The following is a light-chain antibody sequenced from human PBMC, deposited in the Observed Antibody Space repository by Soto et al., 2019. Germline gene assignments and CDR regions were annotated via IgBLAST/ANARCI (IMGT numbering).Light chain of an antibody. CDR1: QSVSSSY. J-gene: IGKJ1*01. Sequence: PGERDTLSCRASQSVSSSYLAWYQQKPGQAPRLLIYGASSRATGIPDRFTGSGSGTDFTLTISRLEPEDFAVFYCHQYGSSPQTFGQGTKVDI. CDR3: HQYGSSPQT. V-gene: IGKV3-20*01. CDR2: GAS.